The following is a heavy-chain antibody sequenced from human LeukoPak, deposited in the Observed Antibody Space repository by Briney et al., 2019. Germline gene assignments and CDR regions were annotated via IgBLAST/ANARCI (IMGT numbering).Heavy chain of an antibody. J-gene: IGHJ4*02. V-gene: IGHV3-64*01. CDR3: ARESVAGTWCLDY. D-gene: IGHD6-19*01. CDR1: GFTFSSYA. Sequence: KTGGSLRLSCAASGFTFSSYAMHWVRQAPGKGLEYVSAISSNGGSTYYANSVKGRFTISRDNSKNTLYLQMGSLRAEDMAVYYCARESVAGTWCLDYWGQGTLVTVSS. CDR2: ISSNGGST.